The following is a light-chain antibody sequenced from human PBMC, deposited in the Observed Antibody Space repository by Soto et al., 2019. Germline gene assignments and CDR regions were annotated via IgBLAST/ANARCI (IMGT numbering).Light chain of an antibody. CDR2: GAS. V-gene: IGKV3-20*01. CDR1: QSVSNRH. Sequence: EIVLTQSPGTLSLSPGERATLSCRANQSVSNRHLAWYQQKPGQAPILLIYGASSRATGIPDRFSGSGSGTDFTLTISRREPEDFAVYYCQQYDSSPRTFGQGTKVEIK. CDR3: QQYDSSPRT. J-gene: IGKJ1*01.